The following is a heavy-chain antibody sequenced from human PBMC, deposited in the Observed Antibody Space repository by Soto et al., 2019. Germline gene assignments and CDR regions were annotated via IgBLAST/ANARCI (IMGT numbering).Heavy chain of an antibody. CDR3: TRDASRDSSARGWFDP. Sequence: GGSLRLSCAASGFTFRSFTMNWVRQAPGKGLEWVSTISINSAYIYYTDALRGRFTISRDNAKNSLHLQMNSLRAEDTAVYYCTRDASRDSSARGWFDPWGPGTLVTVSS. V-gene: IGHV3-21*01. CDR2: ISINSAYI. J-gene: IGHJ5*02. D-gene: IGHD6-13*01. CDR1: GFTFRSFT.